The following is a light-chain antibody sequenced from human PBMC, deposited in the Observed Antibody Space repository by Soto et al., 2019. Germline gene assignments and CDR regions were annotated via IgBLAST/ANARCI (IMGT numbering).Light chain of an antibody. CDR2: EAS. CDR3: QQYYNLPFS. Sequence: DIQMSQSPTSLSASVGDRVTITCQASQDISNYLNWYQHKPGKAPKLLIYEASKLETGVPSRFSGSRSGTAFTFTITSLQPEDIATYYCQQYYNLPFSFGGRTKVEI. V-gene: IGKV1-33*01. J-gene: IGKJ4*01. CDR1: QDISNY.